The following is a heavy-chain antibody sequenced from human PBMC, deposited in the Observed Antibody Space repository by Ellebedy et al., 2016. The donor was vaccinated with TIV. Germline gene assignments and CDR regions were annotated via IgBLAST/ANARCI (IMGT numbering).Heavy chain of an antibody. V-gene: IGHV3-74*01. CDR3: ARGNSYALDY. D-gene: IGHD3-16*01. CDR1: GFTFSNSW. CDR2: VKTDGSST. J-gene: IGHJ4*02. Sequence: PGGSLRLSCAASGFTFSNSWMHWVRQAPGEGLVWVSRVKTDGSSTNYAGSVEGRFTVSRDNAKNTLYLQMNSLRDEDTAVYYCARGNSYALDYWGQGTLVIVSS.